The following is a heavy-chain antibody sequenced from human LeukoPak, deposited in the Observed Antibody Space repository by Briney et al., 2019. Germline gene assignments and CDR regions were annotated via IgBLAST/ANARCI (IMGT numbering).Heavy chain of an antibody. J-gene: IGHJ1*01. D-gene: IGHD3-10*01. CDR2: TYYRSKWYN. Sequence: SQTLSLTCAISGDSVSSNSAAWNWIRQSPSRGLEWLGRTYYRSKWYNDYAVSVKSRITINPDTSKNRFSLQLSSVTPEDTAVYYCARDESYGSGSYYGYFQHWGQGTLVTVSS. CDR1: GDSVSSNSAA. CDR3: ARDESYGSGSYYGYFQH. V-gene: IGHV6-1*01.